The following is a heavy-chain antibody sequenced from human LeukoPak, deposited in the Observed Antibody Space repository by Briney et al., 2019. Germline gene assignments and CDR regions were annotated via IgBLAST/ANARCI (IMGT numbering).Heavy chain of an antibody. V-gene: IGHV1-2*02. CDR3: ARAKNYGYPYYYYMDV. CDR2: INPNSGGT. J-gene: IGHJ6*03. CDR1: GYTFTGYY. Sequence: ASVKVSFKASGYTFTGYYMHWVRQAPGQGLEWMGWINPNSGGTNYAQKFQGRVTMTRDTSISTAYMELSRLRSDDTAVYYCARAKNYGYPYYYYMDVWGKGTTVTVSS. D-gene: IGHD5-18*01.